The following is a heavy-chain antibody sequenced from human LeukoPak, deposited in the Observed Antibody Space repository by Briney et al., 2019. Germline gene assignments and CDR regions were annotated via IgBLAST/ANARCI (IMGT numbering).Heavy chain of an antibody. CDR3: AKCPRGDDIAVDY. CDR2: IKQDGSEK. Sequence: GGSLRLSCVASGFTFSSRDWMTWVRQAPGKGLEWVANIKQDGSEKNYVDSVKGRFTISRDNAKNSVDLQMNSLRVEDTAVYYCAKCPRGDDIAVDYWGQGTLVTVSS. V-gene: IGHV3-7*03. D-gene: IGHD2-15*01. CDR1: GFTFSSRDW. J-gene: IGHJ4*02.